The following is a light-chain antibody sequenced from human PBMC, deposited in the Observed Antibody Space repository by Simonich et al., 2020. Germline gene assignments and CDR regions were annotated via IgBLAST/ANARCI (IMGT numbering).Light chain of an antibody. V-gene: IGKV3-15*01. J-gene: IGKJ3*01. CDR1: KSVSSN. CDR2: GAS. CDR3: QQYNNWPPFT. Sequence: EIVMTQSPATLSVSPGERATLPCRASKSVSSNLAWYQQKPGLAPRLLIYGASTRATGSPARFSGSGSGTDFTLTISSMQSEDFAVYYCQQYNNWPPFTFGPGTKVDIK.